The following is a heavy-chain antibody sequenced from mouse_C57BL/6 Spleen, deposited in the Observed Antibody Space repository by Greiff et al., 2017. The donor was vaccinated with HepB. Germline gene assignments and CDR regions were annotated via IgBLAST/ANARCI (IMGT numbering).Heavy chain of an antibody. CDR3: ARSCGTYPFDY. V-gene: IGHV1-50*01. J-gene: IGHJ2*01. D-gene: IGHD4-1*01. Sequence: QVQLQQPGAELVKPGASVKLSCKASGYTFTSYWMQWVKQRPGQGLEWIGEIDPADSYTNYNQKFKGKATLTVDTSSSTAYMQLSSLTSEDSAVYCCARSCGTYPFDYWGQGTTLTVSS. CDR1: GYTFTSYW. CDR2: IDPADSYT.